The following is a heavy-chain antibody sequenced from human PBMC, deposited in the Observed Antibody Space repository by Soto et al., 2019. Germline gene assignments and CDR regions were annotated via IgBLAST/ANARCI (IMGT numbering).Heavy chain of an antibody. CDR1: GDSVSTNSAT. CDR2: TYYRSKWYN. V-gene: IGHV6-1*01. J-gene: IGHJ5*02. CDR3: ARLIGNSGVDT. Sequence: QVQLQQSGPGLVKPSQTLSPTCAISGDSVSTNSATWAWIRQSPSRGVDWLGRTYYRSKWYNDSDLSVKCRITSTQGTSNHQLSLQLTSLAPDDTAVYYCARLIGNSGVDTWAQGTLITVSS. D-gene: IGHD6-25*01.